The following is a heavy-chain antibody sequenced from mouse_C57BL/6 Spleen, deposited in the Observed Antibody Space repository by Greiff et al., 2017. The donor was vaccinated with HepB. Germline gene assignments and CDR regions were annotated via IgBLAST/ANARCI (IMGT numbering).Heavy chain of an antibody. Sequence: EVQLQQSGAELVRPGASVKLSCTASGFNIKDDYMHWVKQRPEQGLEWIGWIDPENGDTEYASKFQGNATITADISSNTAYLQLSSLTSEDTAVYYCTVYYGNYAGYFDVWGTGTTVTVSS. D-gene: IGHD2-1*01. CDR3: TVYYGNYAGYFDV. CDR1: GFNIKDDY. V-gene: IGHV14-4*01. J-gene: IGHJ1*03. CDR2: IDPENGDT.